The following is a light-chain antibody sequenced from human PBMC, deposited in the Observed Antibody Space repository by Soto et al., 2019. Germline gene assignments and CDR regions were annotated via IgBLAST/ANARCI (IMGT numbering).Light chain of an antibody. Sequence: EIVLTQSPATLSLSPGERATLSCRASQSVSSYLAWYQQKPGQAPRLLIYDASNRATGIPARFSGSGSGTDFTLTISSREPEDFAVYACQQRSNWPARTFGQGAKLEIK. J-gene: IGKJ2*01. V-gene: IGKV3-11*01. CDR3: QQRSNWPART. CDR1: QSVSSY. CDR2: DAS.